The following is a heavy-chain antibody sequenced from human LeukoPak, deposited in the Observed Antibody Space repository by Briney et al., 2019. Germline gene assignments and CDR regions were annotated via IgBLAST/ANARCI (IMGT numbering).Heavy chain of an antibody. J-gene: IGHJ6*03. CDR2: ISSSGSTI. V-gene: IGHV3-48*03. CDR3: AREHYFYYMDG. Sequence: GGTLRLSCAASGFTFSSYEMNWVRQAPGKGLEWVSYISSSGSTIYYADSVKGRFTISRDNAKNSLYLQMNSLRAEDTAVYYCAREHYFYYMDGWGKGTTVTVSS. CDR1: GFTFSSYE.